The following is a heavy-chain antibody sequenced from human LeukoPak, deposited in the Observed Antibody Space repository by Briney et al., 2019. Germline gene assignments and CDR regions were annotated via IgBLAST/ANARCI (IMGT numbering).Heavy chain of an antibody. CDR2: INPNNGDT. D-gene: IGHD1-26*01. J-gene: IGHJ4*02. V-gene: IGHV1-2*06. Sequence: ASVTVSCTASGYTFTVYYIHWVRPAPGQGLEWMGRINPNNGDTNYAQKFTGRVTLTRDTSIGTAYMELSSLRSDDTAMYYCVREITRATTYFDSWGQGTLVTVSS. CDR1: GYTFTVYY. CDR3: VREITRATTYFDS.